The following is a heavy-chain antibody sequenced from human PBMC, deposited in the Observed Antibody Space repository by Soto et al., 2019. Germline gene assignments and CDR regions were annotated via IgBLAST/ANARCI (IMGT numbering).Heavy chain of an antibody. D-gene: IGHD3-16*01. V-gene: IGHV2-5*02. CDR3: AYSALYYFWGSAYERLHDYYYYGMDV. J-gene: IGHJ6*01. Sequence: SGPTRVNPTESVTMTCTFSGFSLSTSGVEVGWIRQPPGKALEWLALIYWDDDKRYSPSLKSRLTITKDTSKNQVVLTMTNMDPVDTATYYCAYSALYYFWGSAYERLHDYYYYGMDVWGDRT. CDR2: IYWDDDK. CDR1: GFSLSTSGVE.